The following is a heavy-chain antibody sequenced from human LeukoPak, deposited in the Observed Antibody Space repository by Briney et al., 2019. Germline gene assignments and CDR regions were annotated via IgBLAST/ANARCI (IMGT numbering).Heavy chain of an antibody. D-gene: IGHD2-2*01. CDR2: IYYSGST. Sequence: PSETLSLTCTVPGGSISSYYWSWIRQPPGKGLEWIGYIYYSGSTNYNPSLKSRVTISVDTSKNQFSLKLSSVTAADTAVYYCARAMPFDPWGQGTLVTVSS. J-gene: IGHJ5*02. CDR3: ARAMPFDP. CDR1: GGSISSYY. V-gene: IGHV4-59*01.